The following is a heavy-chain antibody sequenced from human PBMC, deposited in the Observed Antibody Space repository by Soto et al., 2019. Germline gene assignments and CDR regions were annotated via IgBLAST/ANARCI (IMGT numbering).Heavy chain of an antibody. CDR3: ARESKAAAGAFDY. D-gene: IGHD6-13*01. J-gene: IGHJ4*02. CDR2: IWYDGSNK. Sequence: GESLKISCAASGFTFSSYGMHWVRQAPGKGLEWVAVIWYDGSNKYYADSVKGRFTISRDNSKNTLYLQMNSLRAEDTAVYYCARESKAAAGAFDYWGQGTLVTVSS. V-gene: IGHV3-33*01. CDR1: GFTFSSYG.